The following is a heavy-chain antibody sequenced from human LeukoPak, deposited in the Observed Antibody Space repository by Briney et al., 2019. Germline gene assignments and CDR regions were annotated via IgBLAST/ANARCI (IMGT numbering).Heavy chain of an antibody. V-gene: IGHV4-39*01. J-gene: IGHJ1*01. Sequence: SETLSLTCSVSGDSISRSDSYWDWIRQPPGKGLEWIGTIYYSGRTYYSPSLNSRVTMSVDTSSNQFSLNLRSVTAADTAVYYCERRRYYDGSGYLEWGQGTLLSVSS. CDR2: IYYSGRT. CDR3: ERRRYYDGSGYLE. D-gene: IGHD3-22*01. CDR1: GDSISRSDSY.